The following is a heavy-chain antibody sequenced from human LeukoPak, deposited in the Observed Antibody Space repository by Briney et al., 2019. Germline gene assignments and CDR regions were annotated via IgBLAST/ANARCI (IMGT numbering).Heavy chain of an antibody. CDR3: ARGAVAAAGPPTFDY. CDR1: GGSISSYY. CDR2: IYYSGST. Sequence: SETLSLTCTVPGGSISSYYWSWIRQPPGKGLEWIGYIYYSGSTNYNPSLKSRVTISVDTSKNQFSLKLSSVTAADTAVYYCARGAVAAAGPPTFDYWGQGTLVTVSS. J-gene: IGHJ4*02. V-gene: IGHV4-59*01. D-gene: IGHD6-13*01.